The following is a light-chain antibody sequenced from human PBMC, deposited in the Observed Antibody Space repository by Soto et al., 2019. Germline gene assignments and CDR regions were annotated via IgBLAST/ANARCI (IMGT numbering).Light chain of an antibody. J-gene: IGKJ4*01. CDR2: ATS. CDR3: QESYSTPAVS. Sequence: DIQMTQSPSSLSASLGDRVTITCRASQNIDNYLNWYQHKPGKAPKLLIYATSTLQGGVPARFSGSGSGTEFTLTISTLQAEDFATYFCQESYSTPAVSFGGGTKVDIK. V-gene: IGKV1-39*01. CDR1: QNIDNY.